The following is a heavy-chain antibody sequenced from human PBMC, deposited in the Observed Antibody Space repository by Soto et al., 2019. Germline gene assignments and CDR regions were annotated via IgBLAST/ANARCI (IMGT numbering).Heavy chain of an antibody. V-gene: IGHV3-23*01. CDR2: IDGSGGST. CDR1: GFTFSSYA. CDR3: VKGEYYYDSSGYYPFDY. Sequence: GGSLRLSCAASGFTFSSYAMSWVRQAPGEGLEWVSAIDGSGGSTYYADSVKGRFTISRDNSKNTLYLQMSSLRADDTAVYYCVKGEYYYDSSGYYPFDYWGQGTLVTVSS. D-gene: IGHD3-22*01. J-gene: IGHJ4*02.